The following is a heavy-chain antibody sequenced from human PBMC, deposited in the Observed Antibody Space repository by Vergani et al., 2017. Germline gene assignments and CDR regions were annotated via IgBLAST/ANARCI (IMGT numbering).Heavy chain of an antibody. J-gene: IGHJ5*02. CDR3: ARGCLGSSTSCYLTWFDP. CDR1: GYSFTSYW. Sequence: EVQLVQSGAEVKKPGESLRISCKGSGYSFTSYWISWVRQMPGKGLEWMGRIDPSDSYTNYSPSFQGHVTISADKPISTAYLQWSSLKASDTAMYYCARGCLGSSTSCYLTWFDPWGQGTLVTVSS. D-gene: IGHD2-2*01. CDR2: IDPSDSYT. V-gene: IGHV5-10-1*01.